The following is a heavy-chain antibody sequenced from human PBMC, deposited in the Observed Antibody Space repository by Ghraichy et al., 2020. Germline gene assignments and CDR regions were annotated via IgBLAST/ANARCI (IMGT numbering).Heavy chain of an antibody. CDR2: INQDGSDD. CDR3: ARGAGITDALDV. D-gene: IGHD6-25*01. V-gene: IGHV3-7*01. CDR1: GFSFSSYW. Sequence: GGSLRLSCAASGFSFSSYWMTWVRQAPGKGLEWVVNINQDGSDDFCVDSLKGRFTISRDNGKDSLYLQINSLRVEDTAVYYCARGAGITDALDVWGHGTRVSVSS. J-gene: IGHJ3*01.